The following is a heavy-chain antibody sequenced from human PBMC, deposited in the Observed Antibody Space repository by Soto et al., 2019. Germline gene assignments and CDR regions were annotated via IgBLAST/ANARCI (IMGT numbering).Heavy chain of an antibody. CDR3: ARGGYYGSGSYSDFDY. CDR1: GGSFSGYY. V-gene: IGHV4-34*01. J-gene: IGHJ4*02. D-gene: IGHD3-10*01. Sequence: PSETLSLTCAVYGGSFSGYYWNWIRQPPGKGLEWIGEIYHSGSTTYNPSLKSRVTISVERSKNQFSLKLNPVTAADTAVYYCARGGYYGSGSYSDFDYWGQGILVTVSS. CDR2: IYHSGST.